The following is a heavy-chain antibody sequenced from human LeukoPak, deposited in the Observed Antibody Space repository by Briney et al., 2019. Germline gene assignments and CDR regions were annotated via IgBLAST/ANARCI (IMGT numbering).Heavy chain of an antibody. CDR1: GGSIRSSYYY. CDR3: ARGRVSSWYELDY. D-gene: IGHD2-2*01. V-gene: IGHV4-39*07. J-gene: IGHJ4*02. Sequence: SETLSLTCTVSGGSIRSSYYYWGWIRQPPGKGLEWIGSIYDSGSTNYNPSLKSRVTISVDTSKNQFSLKPSSVTAADTAVYYCARGRVSSWYELDYWGQGTLVTVSS. CDR2: IYDSGST.